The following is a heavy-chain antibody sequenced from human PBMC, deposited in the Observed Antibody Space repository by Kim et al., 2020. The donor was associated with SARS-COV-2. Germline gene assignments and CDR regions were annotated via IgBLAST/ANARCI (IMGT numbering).Heavy chain of an antibody. V-gene: IGHV4-34*01. J-gene: IGHJ2*01. Sequence: SETLSLTCAVYGGSFSGYYWSWIRQPPGKGLEWIGEINHSGRTNYNQSLKSRVTISVDTSKNQFSLKLTSVTAADTAVYFCARSLSNTSGWGSHYCDLWG. CDR2: INHSGRT. CDR3: ARSLSNTSGWGSHYCDL. D-gene: IGHD3-10*01. CDR1: GGSFSGYY.